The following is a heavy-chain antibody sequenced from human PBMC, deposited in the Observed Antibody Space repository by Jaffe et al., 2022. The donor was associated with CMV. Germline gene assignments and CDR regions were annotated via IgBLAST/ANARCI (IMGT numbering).Heavy chain of an antibody. CDR1: GFTFSNAW. CDR2: IKSKTDGGTT. V-gene: IGHV3-15*01. Sequence: EVQLVESGGGLVKPGGSLRLSCAASGFTFSNAWMSWVRQAPGKGLEWVGRIKSKTDGGTTDYAAPVKGRFTISRDDSKNTLYLQMNSLKTEDTAVYYCTTLIYDSTLEYYYYYMDVWGKGTTVTVSS. D-gene: IGHD3-22*01. J-gene: IGHJ6*03. CDR3: TTLIYDSTLEYYYYYMDV.